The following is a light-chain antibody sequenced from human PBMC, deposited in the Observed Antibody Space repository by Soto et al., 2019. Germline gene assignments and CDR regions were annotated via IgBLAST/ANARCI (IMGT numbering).Light chain of an antibody. CDR1: QSVSSY. V-gene: IGKV3-11*01. J-gene: IGKJ1*01. CDR3: QQRSV. CDR2: DAS. Sequence: EIVLTQSPATLSLSPGERATLSCRASQSVSSYLAWYQQKPGQAPRLLIYDASNRATGILARFSGSGSGTDFTLTISSLEPEDFAVYYCQQRSVFGQGTKVEIK.